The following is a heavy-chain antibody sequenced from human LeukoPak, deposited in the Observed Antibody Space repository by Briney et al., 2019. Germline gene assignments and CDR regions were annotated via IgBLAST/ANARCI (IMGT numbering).Heavy chain of an antibody. CDR1: GESVSSKNGA. Sequence: SQTLSLTCDISGESVSSKNGAWNWIRQSPSRGLEWLGRTYYRSKWYTDYAVSMNGRITISPDTSKNQFSLQLNSVTPYDTAVYYCARDVGTSGWHTFDYWGQGTLVTVSS. D-gene: IGHD6-19*01. CDR2: TYYRSKWYT. CDR3: ARDVGTSGWHTFDY. J-gene: IGHJ4*02. V-gene: IGHV6-1*01.